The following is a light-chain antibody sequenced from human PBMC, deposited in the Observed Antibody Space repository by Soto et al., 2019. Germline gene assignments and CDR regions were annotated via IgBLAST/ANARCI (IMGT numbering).Light chain of an antibody. J-gene: IGKJ5*01. CDR3: QQFNSYPIT. Sequence: IQVTQSPSSLSASVGDRVTITCRASQDIRGALAWYQQKPGKAPKLLIYDVSTLESGVPSRFSGSGSGTEFTLTITSLQTEDFGTYYCQQFNSYPITFGHGTRLEIK. CDR2: DVS. V-gene: IGKV1-13*02. CDR1: QDIRGA.